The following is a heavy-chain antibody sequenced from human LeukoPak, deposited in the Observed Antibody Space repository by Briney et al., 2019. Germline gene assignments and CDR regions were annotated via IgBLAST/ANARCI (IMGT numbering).Heavy chain of an antibody. CDR2: ISCSSSYI. CDR1: GFTFSSYS. J-gene: IGHJ4*02. Sequence: GGSLRLSCAACGFTFSSYSMNWVRQAPGKGLEWVSSISCSSSYIYYADSVKGRFTISRDNAKNSLYLQMNSLRAEDTAVYYCARDEMTTIDYWGQGTLITVSS. V-gene: IGHV3-21*03. CDR3: ARDEMTTIDY. D-gene: IGHD5-24*01.